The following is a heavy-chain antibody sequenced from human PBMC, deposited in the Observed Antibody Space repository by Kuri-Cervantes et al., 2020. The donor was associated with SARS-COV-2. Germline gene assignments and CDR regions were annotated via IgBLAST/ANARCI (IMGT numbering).Heavy chain of an antibody. Sequence: LSLTCAASGFTFSSYAMSWVRQAPGKGLEWVSAISGSGGSTYYTDSVKGRFTLSRDNSKNTLYLQTNSLRAEDTAVYYCAKDLTIFGVAYYFDYWGQGTLVTVSS. V-gene: IGHV3-23*01. J-gene: IGHJ4*02. D-gene: IGHD3-3*01. CDR3: AKDLTIFGVAYYFDY. CDR1: GFTFSSYA. CDR2: ISGSGGST.